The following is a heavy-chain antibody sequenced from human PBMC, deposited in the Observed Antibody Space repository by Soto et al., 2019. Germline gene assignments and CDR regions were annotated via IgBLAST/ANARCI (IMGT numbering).Heavy chain of an antibody. D-gene: IGHD3-3*01. J-gene: IGHJ5*02. Sequence: PSETLSLTCAVYGGSFSGYYWSWIRQPPGKGLEWIGEINHSGSTNYNPSLKSRVTISVDTSKNQFSLKLSSVTAADTAVYYCARDLDGKKNWFHPWGQGTLVTVSS. CDR3: ARDLDGKKNWFHP. V-gene: IGHV4-34*01. CDR2: INHSGST. CDR1: GGSFSGYY.